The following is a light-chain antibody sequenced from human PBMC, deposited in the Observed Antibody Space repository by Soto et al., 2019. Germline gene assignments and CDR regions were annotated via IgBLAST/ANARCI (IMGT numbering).Light chain of an antibody. V-gene: IGLV1-40*01. CDR1: SSNIGAASN. J-gene: IGLJ2*01. Sequence: QSVLTQPPSVSGAPGQRVTIPCTGSSSNIGAASNVYWYQQLPGVAPKLLLYDDNSRPSGVPDRFSASKSGTSASLAITGLQAEDEADYYCQSYDFSLTSVVFGGGTKVTVL. CDR2: DDN. CDR3: QSYDFSLTSVV.